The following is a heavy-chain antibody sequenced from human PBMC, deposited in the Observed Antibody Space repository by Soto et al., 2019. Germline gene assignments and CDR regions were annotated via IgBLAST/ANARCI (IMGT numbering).Heavy chain of an antibody. CDR1: GFTVSSNY. CDR3: ARVLSGLAATGTNRFDP. D-gene: IGHD6-13*01. J-gene: IGHJ5*02. V-gene: IGHV3-53*01. Sequence: RRLSCAASGFTVSSNYMSWVRQAPGKGLEWVSVIYSGGSTYYADSVKGGFTISRDNSKNTLYLQMNILRAEDTAVYYCARVLSGLAATGTNRFDPWGQGTLVTVSS. CDR2: IYSGGST.